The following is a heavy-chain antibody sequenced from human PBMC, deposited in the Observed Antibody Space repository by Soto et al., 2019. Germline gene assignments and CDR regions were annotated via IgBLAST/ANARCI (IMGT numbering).Heavy chain of an antibody. V-gene: IGHV3-23*01. CDR3: AKIKGAITFLHFDT. J-gene: IGHJ4*02. CDR2: LTATGGST. D-gene: IGHD3-16*01. Sequence: EVLLSESGGGPVQPGGSLRLSCVDSTSNLKNYAMAWVRQAPGKGLEWVSALTATGGSTYYAASVKGRFTISRDNSRNTLFLQMDRLRVDDTAVYYCAKIKGAITFLHFDTWGQGTLVTVSS. CDR1: TSNLKNYA.